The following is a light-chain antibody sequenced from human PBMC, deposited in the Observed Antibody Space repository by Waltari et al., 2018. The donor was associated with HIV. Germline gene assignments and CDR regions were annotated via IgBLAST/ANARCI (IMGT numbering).Light chain of an antibody. CDR3: QQSYSAPFT. Sequence: DFQMTQSPSSLSASVSARATITCRASQSINSDLNWYHQKPGKAPSLLIYGASSLQSGVPTRFSGSGSGTEFSLTISSLQPEDFATYYCQQSYSAPFTFGQGTKLHVK. J-gene: IGKJ2*01. CDR1: QSINSD. CDR2: GAS. V-gene: IGKV1-39*01.